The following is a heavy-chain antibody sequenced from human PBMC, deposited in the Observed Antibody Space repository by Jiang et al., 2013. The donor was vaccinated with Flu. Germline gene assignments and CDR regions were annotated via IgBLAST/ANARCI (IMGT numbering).Heavy chain of an antibody. CDR2: IRYDGSNK. J-gene: IGHJ3*02. CDR1: GFTFSSYG. CDR3: AKVLRYFDWLDAFDI. V-gene: IGHV3-30*02. Sequence: QLLESGGGVVQPGGSLRLSCAASGFTFSSYGMHWVRQAPGKGLEWVAFIRYDGSNKYYADSVKGRFTISRDNSKNTLYLQMNSLRAEDTAVYYCAKVLRYFDWLDAFDIWGQGTMVTVSS. D-gene: IGHD3-9*01.